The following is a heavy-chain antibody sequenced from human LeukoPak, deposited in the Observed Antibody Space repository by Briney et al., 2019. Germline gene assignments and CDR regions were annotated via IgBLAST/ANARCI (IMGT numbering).Heavy chain of an antibody. Sequence: GGSLRLSCGGSGFTLSHAWMSWVRQAPGKGLEWVGRIKSNPDGGTTDYGAPVKGRFSISRDDSKSTLYLQMNSLHTDDTAVYHCTTDKAWWAPGSYFEFWGQGSLVTVSS. V-gene: IGHV3-15*01. J-gene: IGHJ4*02. CDR3: TTDKAWWAPGSYFEF. CDR2: IKSNPDGGTT. CDR1: GFTLSHAW. D-gene: IGHD2-8*02.